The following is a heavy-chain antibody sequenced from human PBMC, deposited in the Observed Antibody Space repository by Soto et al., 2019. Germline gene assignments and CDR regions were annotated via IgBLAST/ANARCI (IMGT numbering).Heavy chain of an antibody. CDR3: AGTPYGSGNYFPY. D-gene: IGHD3-10*01. Sequence: EVQLVESGGGLVQPGGSLRLSCADSGFTVSSNYMSWVRQAPGKGLEWVSILYSGGNTYYADSVKGRFTISRHNSKNTLYLQMNSLRPEDTAVYYCAGTPYGSGNYFPYWGQGTLVTVSS. V-gene: IGHV3-53*04. CDR2: LYSGGNT. CDR1: GFTVSSNY. J-gene: IGHJ4*02.